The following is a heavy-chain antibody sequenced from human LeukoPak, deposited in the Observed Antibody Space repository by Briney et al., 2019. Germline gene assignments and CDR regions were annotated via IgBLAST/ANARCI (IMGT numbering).Heavy chain of an antibody. J-gene: IGHJ4*02. V-gene: IGHV4-34*01. Sequence: SETLSLTCAVYGGSFSGYYWSWIRQPPGKGLEWIGEINHSGSTNYNPSLKSRVTISVDTSKNQFSLKLSSVTAADTAVYYCAREATVVGATIIWGQGTLVTVSS. CDR3: AREATVVGATII. CDR2: INHSGST. D-gene: IGHD1-26*01. CDR1: GGSFSGYY.